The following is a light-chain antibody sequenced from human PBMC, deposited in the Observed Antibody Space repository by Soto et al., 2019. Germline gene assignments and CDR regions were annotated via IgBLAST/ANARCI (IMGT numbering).Light chain of an antibody. V-gene: IGLV2-11*01. Sequence: QSVLTQPRSVSGSPGQSVTLTCTGTSSDVGGYNYVSWYQQHPGKAPKLMIYGVSKRPSGVPDRFSGSKSGNTASLTIPGLHAEDEADYYCCSYAGRYAHVVFGGGTKLTVL. CDR1: SSDVGGYNY. J-gene: IGLJ2*01. CDR3: CSYAGRYAHVV. CDR2: GVS.